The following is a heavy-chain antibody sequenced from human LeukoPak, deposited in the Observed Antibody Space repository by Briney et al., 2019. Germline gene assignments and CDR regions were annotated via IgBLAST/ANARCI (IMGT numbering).Heavy chain of an antibody. CDR2: IYYSGST. CDR1: GGSISSYY. D-gene: IGHD2-21*02. CDR3: ASPPPRGDARSFDI. Sequence: PSETLSLTCTVSGGSISSYYWSWIRQPPGKGLEWIGYIYYSGSTNYNPSLKSRVTISVDTSKNQFSLKLSSVTAADTAVYYCASPPPRGDARSFDIWGQGTMVTVSS. V-gene: IGHV4-59*01. J-gene: IGHJ3*02.